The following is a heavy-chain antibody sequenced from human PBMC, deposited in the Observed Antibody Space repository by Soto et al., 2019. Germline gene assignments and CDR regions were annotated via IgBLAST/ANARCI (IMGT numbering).Heavy chain of an antibody. CDR1: GFTFSSYA. CDR3: AREGYCSSTSCYSFDY. Sequence: GGSLRLSCAASGFTFSSYAMHWVRQAPGKGLEYVSAISSNGGSTYYANSVKGRSTISRDNSKNTLYLQMGSLRAEDMAVYYCAREGYCSSTSCYSFDYWGQGTLVTVSS. D-gene: IGHD2-2*01. CDR2: ISSNGGST. V-gene: IGHV3-64*01. J-gene: IGHJ4*02.